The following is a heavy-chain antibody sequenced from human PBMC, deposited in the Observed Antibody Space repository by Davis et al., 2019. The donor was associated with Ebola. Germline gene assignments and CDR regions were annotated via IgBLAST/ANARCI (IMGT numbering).Heavy chain of an antibody. CDR3: ARVRGVYAMGWFDP. D-gene: IGHD2-8*01. Sequence: GSLRLSCTVSGGSMDHYYWNWIRQPPGKGLEWIGFSYYSGSTNYNPSLKSRVTISVDTSKNQFSLKLSSVTAADTAVYYCARVRGVYAMGWFDPWGQGTLVTVSS. CDR1: GGSMDHYY. CDR2: SYYSGST. J-gene: IGHJ5*02. V-gene: IGHV4-59*12.